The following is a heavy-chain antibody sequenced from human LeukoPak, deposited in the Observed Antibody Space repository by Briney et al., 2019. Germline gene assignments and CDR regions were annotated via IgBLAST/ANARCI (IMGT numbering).Heavy chain of an antibody. CDR1: GVSISSSSYY. J-gene: IGHJ6*03. Sequence: PSGSLSLTCAVSGVSISSSSYYWGWIRQPPGKWLEWVGSIYYSGSTYYNPSLPSRVTISVDTSKNQFSLKLSSVTAADTAVYYCARHKDYYYSYMDVWGKGTTVTISS. V-gene: IGHV4-39*01. CDR3: ARHKDYYYSYMDV. CDR2: IYYSGST.